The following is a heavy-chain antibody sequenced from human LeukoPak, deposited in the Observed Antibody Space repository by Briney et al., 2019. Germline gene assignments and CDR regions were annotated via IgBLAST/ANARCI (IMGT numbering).Heavy chain of an antibody. V-gene: IGHV4-38-2*02. CDR3: ARDRDSGSYYWFDP. CDR2: IYHSGST. D-gene: IGHD1-26*01. CDR1: GYSISSGYY. Sequence: SSETLSLTCAVSGYSISSGYYWGWIRQPPGKGLEWIGSIYHSGSTYYNPSLKSRVTISVDTSKNQFSLKLSSVTAADTAVYYCARDRDSGSYYWFDPWDQGTLVTVSS. J-gene: IGHJ5*02.